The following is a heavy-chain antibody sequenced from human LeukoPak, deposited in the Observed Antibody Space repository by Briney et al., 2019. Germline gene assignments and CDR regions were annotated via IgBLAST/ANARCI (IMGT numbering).Heavy chain of an antibody. CDR2: INPNSGGT. Sequence: ASVKVSCKASGYTFTGYYMHWVRQAPGQGLEWMGWINPNSGGTNYAQKFQGRVTMTRDTSISTAYMELSRLRSDDTAVYYCATGGSGSYYNQDAFDIWGQGTMVTVSS. V-gene: IGHV1-2*02. CDR3: ATGGSGSYYNQDAFDI. J-gene: IGHJ3*02. D-gene: IGHD3-10*01. CDR1: GYTFTGYY.